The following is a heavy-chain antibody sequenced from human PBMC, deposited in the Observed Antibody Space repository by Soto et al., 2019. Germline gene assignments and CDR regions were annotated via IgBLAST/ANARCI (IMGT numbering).Heavy chain of an antibody. Sequence: EVQLLESGGGLVQPGGSLRLSCAASGFTFSSYAMSWVRQAPGKGLEWVSAISGSGGSTYYADSVKGRFTISRDNSKNPLYLQINSLRAEDTAVYSCAKSDHYEGILDATRWGKGTLFTVS. V-gene: IGHV3-23*01. J-gene: IGHJ4*02. CDR3: AKSDHYEGILDATR. CDR2: ISGSGGST. D-gene: IGHD3-3*02. CDR1: GFTFSSYA.